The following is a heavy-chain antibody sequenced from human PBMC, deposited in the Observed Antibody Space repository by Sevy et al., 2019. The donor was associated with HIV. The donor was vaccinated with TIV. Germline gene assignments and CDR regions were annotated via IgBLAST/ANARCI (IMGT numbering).Heavy chain of an antibody. Sequence: GGSLRLSCAASGFTFSSYSMNWVRQAPGKGLEWVSSISSSSSYIYYADSVKGRFTISRDNAKNSLYLQMNSLRAEDTAGYYCARDEGVAAAGTDPAYYYYGMDVWGQGTTVTVSS. J-gene: IGHJ6*02. CDR3: ARDEGVAAAGTDPAYYYYGMDV. CDR1: GFTFSSYS. CDR2: ISSSSSYI. V-gene: IGHV3-21*01. D-gene: IGHD6-13*01.